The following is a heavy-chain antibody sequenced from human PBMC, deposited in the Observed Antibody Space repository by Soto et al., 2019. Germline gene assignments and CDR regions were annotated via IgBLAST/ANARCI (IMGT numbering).Heavy chain of an antibody. CDR1: GGSCIGYY. CDR3: ARGKDCSGGSCYWPLDAFDI. V-gene: IGHV4-34*01. Sequence: SETQSLTSAVYGGSCIGYYWSWIRQPPGKGLEWIGEINHSGSTNYSPSLKSRVTISVDTSKNQFSLKLSSVTAADTAVYYCARGKDCSGGSCYWPLDAFDIWGQGTMVTVSS. D-gene: IGHD2-15*01. J-gene: IGHJ3*02. CDR2: INHSGST.